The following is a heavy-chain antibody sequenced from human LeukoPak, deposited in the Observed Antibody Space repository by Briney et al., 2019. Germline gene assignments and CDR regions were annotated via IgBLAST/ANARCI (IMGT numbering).Heavy chain of an antibody. Sequence: SGTLSHTCAVSGGSISSSNWWSWVHQPPGKGLEWIGEIYHSGSTNYNPSLKSRVTISLDESKNHFSLRVTSMTAADTAVYYCASRDDSGPYWGQGTLVTVSS. CDR3: ASRDDSGPY. V-gene: IGHV4-4*02. D-gene: IGHD4-17*01. J-gene: IGHJ4*02. CDR1: GGSISSSNW. CDR2: IYHSGST.